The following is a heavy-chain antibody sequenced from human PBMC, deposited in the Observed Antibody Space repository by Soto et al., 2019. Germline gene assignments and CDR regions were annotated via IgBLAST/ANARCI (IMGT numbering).Heavy chain of an antibody. V-gene: IGHV4-30-4*01. D-gene: IGHD3-22*01. CDR1: GGSISSGDYY. CDR3: AGSRNYYDSSGYYYHPFDY. J-gene: IGHJ4*02. CDR2: IYYSGST. Sequence: SETLSLTCTVSGGSISSGDYYWSWIRQPPGKGLEWIGYIYYSGSTYYNPSLKSRVTISVDTSKNQFSLKLSSVTAADTAVYYCAGSRNYYDSSGYYYHPFDYWGQGTLVTVSS.